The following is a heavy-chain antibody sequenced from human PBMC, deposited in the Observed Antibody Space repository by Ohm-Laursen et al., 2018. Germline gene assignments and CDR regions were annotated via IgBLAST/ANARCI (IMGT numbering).Heavy chain of an antibody. CDR1: GDSINSSY. J-gene: IGHJ4*02. CDR3: ARRGSGGRSFDY. D-gene: IGHD2-15*01. Sequence: GTLSLTCTVSGDSINSSYWSWIRQPPGKGLEWIGFISNSGNTNYNPSLKSRVTISVDTSKNQIFLKLDSVTVADTAVFYCARRGSGGRSFDYWGQGSLVTVSS. CDR2: ISNSGNT. V-gene: IGHV4-59*08.